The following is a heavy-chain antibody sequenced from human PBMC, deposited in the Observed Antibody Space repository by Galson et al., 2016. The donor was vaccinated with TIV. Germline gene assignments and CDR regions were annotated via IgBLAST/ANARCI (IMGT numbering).Heavy chain of an antibody. D-gene: IGHD3-22*01. CDR2: ISAYNGNT. CDR1: GYTFASYG. Sequence: SVKVSCKASGYTFASYGITWVRQAPGQGLEWMGWISAYNGNTNYAHKLQGRATVTTDTSTSTAYMELRSLRSDDTAMYHCARDPTYYDTNGWGHWGQGTLAIVSS. CDR3: ARDPTYYDTNGWGH. J-gene: IGHJ4*02. V-gene: IGHV1-18*01.